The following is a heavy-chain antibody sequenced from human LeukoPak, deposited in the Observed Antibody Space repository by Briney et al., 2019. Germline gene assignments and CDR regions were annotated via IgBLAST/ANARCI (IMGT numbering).Heavy chain of an antibody. V-gene: IGHV1-2*02. CDR2: INPNSGGT. CDR1: GYTFTDYY. D-gene: IGHD5-18*01. Sequence: ASVKVSCKASGYTFTDYYIHWVRPAPGQRLEWMGWINPNSGGTNYAQKFQGRVTMTRATSISTAYMELSRLTSDDTAVYYCAKDTGNFNLGDYWGQGTLVTVSS. J-gene: IGHJ4*02. CDR3: AKDTGNFNLGDY.